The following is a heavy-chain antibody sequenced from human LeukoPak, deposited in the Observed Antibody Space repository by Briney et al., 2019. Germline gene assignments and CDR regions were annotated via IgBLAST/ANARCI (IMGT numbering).Heavy chain of an antibody. CDR2: IYYSGST. V-gene: IGHV4-61*08. J-gene: IGHJ4*02. CDR1: GGSISSGGYS. Sequence: SETLSLTCTVSGGSISSGGYSWSWIRQPPGKGLEWIGEIYYSGSTNYNPSLKSRVTISVDTSKNQFSLKLSSVTAADTAVYYCARLSGYSYGGGDYWGQGTLVTVSS. CDR3: ARLSGYSYGGGDY. D-gene: IGHD5-18*01.